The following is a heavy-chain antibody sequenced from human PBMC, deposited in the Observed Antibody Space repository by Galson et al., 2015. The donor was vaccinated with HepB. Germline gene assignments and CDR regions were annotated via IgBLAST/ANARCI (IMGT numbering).Heavy chain of an antibody. CDR2: MSYFGNNK. CDR1: GFTFSRYS. CDR3: AREQPCVPCDAFDV. V-gene: IGHV3-30*04. Sequence: SLRLSCAASGFTFSRYSMHWVRQAPGKGLEWMAVMSYFGNNKYYADSVKGRFSISRDNSKNTLYLQMNSLRPDDTAVYYCAREQPCVPCDAFDVWGQGTMVTVSS. J-gene: IGHJ3*01. D-gene: IGHD1-1*01.